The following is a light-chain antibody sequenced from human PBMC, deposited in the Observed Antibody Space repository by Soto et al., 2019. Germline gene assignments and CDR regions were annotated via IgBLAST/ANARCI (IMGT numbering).Light chain of an antibody. CDR2: DSN. Sequence: QSVLTQPPPVSGAPGQRVTISGTGTSSNIGAGQDVHWYRQLPGAAPKFLISDSNNRASGVPDRFSVSKSGASASLAITGLRAEDEGDYFCQSYGTSLSGLYVFGTGTKVTVL. J-gene: IGLJ1*01. CDR3: QSYGTSLSGLYV. V-gene: IGLV1-40*01. CDR1: SSNIGAGQD.